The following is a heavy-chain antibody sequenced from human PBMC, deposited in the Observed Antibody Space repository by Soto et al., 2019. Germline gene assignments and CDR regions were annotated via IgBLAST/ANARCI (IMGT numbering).Heavy chain of an antibody. CDR2: GIPIFGTA. Sequence: QVQLVQSGAEVKKPGSSVKVSCKASGGTFSSYAISWVRQAPGQGLEWMGGGIPIFGTADYAQKFQGRVTITADKSTSTGNMELSSLRSEATAVYYCASHYDSSGYYYRGLDYWGQGTLVTVSS. CDR1: GGTFSSYA. V-gene: IGHV1-69*14. D-gene: IGHD3-22*01. J-gene: IGHJ4*02. CDR3: ASHYDSSGYYYRGLDY.